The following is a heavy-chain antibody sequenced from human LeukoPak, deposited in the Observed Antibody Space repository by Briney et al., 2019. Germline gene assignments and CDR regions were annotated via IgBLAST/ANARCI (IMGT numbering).Heavy chain of an antibody. CDR3: ARRVGYNFYYMDV. D-gene: IGHD5-24*01. CDR2: ISTYNGNA. Sequence: ASVKVSCXASGYIFTQYGISWVRQAPGQGPEWMAWISTYNGNADYAQKFQGRVSMTTDTSTSTAYMELRSLRSDDTAVYYCARRVGYNFYYMDVWGQGTTVIVSS. CDR1: GYIFTQYG. J-gene: IGHJ6*03. V-gene: IGHV1-18*01.